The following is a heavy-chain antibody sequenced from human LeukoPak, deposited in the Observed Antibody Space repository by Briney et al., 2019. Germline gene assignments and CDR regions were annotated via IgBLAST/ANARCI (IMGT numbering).Heavy chain of an antibody. CDR2: ISGSGGST. D-gene: IGHD3-22*01. CDR1: GFTFSSYA. V-gene: IGHV3-23*01. Sequence: GGSLRLSCAASGFTFSSYAMSWVRQAPGKGLEWVSAISGSGGSTYYADSVKGRFTISRDNSKNTLYLQMNSLKTEDTAVYYCTVATYYYDSSGYSDGMDVWGQGTTVTVSS. CDR3: TVATYYYDSSGYSDGMDV. J-gene: IGHJ6*02.